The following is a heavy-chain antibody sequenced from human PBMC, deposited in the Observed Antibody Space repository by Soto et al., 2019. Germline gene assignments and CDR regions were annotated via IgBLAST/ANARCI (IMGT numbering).Heavy chain of an antibody. CDR1: GFTFRSYA. CDR3: ARVSSSGWAYFFAY. Sequence: RGSLILSCAASGFTFRSYAMSWVLQAPGKGLEWVSAISGSGGSTYYADSVKGRFTISRDNSKNSLYLQMNGLRADDTAIYYCARVSSSGWAYFFAYRGQGTLVTVS. D-gene: IGHD6-19*01. CDR2: ISGSGGST. J-gene: IGHJ4*02. V-gene: IGHV3-23*01.